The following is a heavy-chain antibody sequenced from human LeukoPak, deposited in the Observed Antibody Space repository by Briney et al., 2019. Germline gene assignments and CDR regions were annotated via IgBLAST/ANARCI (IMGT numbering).Heavy chain of an antibody. V-gene: IGHV3-30-3*01. CDR2: ISYDGSNK. D-gene: IGHD2-2*01. J-gene: IGHJ6*02. Sequence: GGSLRLSCAASGFTFSSYAMHWVRQAPGEGLEWVAVISYDGSNKYYADSVKGRFTLSRNNSKNTLYLQMSSLRAEDTAVYYCARELCSSTSCYGRYYGMDVWGQGTTVTASS. CDR3: ARELCSSTSCYGRYYGMDV. CDR1: GFTFSSYA.